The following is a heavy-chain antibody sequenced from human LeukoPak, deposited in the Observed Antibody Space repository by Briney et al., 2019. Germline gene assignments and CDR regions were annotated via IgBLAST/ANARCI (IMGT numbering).Heavy chain of an antibody. J-gene: IGHJ4*02. Sequence: PSETLSLTCAVYGGSFSGYYWSWIRQPPGKGLEWIGEINHSGSTNYNPSLKSRVTISVDTSKNQFSLKLSSVTAADTAVYYCARGRTYSSSSGIDFDYWGQGTLVTVSS. D-gene: IGHD6-6*01. CDR2: INHSGST. V-gene: IGHV4-34*01. CDR3: ARGRTYSSSSGIDFDY. CDR1: GGSFSGYY.